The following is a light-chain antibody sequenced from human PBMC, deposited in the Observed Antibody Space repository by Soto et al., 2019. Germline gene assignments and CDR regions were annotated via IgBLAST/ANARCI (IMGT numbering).Light chain of an antibody. CDR3: QQYNSYPWT. J-gene: IGKJ1*01. V-gene: IGKV1-5*01. Sequence: DIQMTQSPSTLSASVGDRVTITCRASQSISSWLAWYRQKPGKAPKLLIYDASSLESGVPSRFSGSGSGTEFTLTITSLQPDDFATYYCQQYNSYPWTFGQGTNVDNK. CDR1: QSISSW. CDR2: DAS.